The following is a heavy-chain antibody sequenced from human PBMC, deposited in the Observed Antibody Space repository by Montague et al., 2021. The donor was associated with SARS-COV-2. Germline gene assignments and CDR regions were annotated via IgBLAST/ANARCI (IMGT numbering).Heavy chain of an antibody. CDR1: GGSFSGYY. D-gene: IGHD3-22*01. J-gene: IGHJ4*02. CDR2: INHSGST. V-gene: IGHV4-34*01. Sequence: SETLSLTCAVYGGSFSGYYWSWIRQPPGKGLEWIGEINHSGSTKYNPSLKSRVTISVDTSKNQFSLKLSSVTVADTAVYYCARGTKRVLTYDYDSGGYAIGYWGQGTLVTVSS. CDR3: ARGTKRVLTYDYDSGGYAIGY.